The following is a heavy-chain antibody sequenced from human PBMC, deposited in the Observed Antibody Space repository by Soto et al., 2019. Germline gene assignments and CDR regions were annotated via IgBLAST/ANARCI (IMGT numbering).Heavy chain of an antibody. CDR2: IIPIFGTA. J-gene: IGHJ2*01. Sequence: QVQLVQSGAEVKKPGSSVKVSCKASGGTFSSYAISWVRQAPGQGIEWMGGIIPIFGTANYAQKFQGRVTIPAYESTSTAYMELSSLRSEDTAVYYCARVVTVVKSFHYWYFDLWGRGTLVTVSS. CDR3: ARVVTVVKSFHYWYFDL. D-gene: IGHD2-15*01. CDR1: GGTFSSYA. V-gene: IGHV1-69*12.